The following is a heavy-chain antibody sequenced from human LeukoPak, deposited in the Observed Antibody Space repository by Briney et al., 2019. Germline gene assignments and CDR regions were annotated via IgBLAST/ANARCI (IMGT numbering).Heavy chain of an antibody. J-gene: IGHJ4*02. CDR2: INHGGST. CDR1: GGSFSGHY. CDR3: ARDIVAGSYYPYFDY. Sequence: SETLSLTCAASGGSFSGHYWNWIRQPPGKGLEWIGEINHGGSTNYNPSLKSRVTISVDTSQNQFSLRLSSVTAADTAVYYCARDIVAGSYYPYFDYWGQGTLVTVSS. V-gene: IGHV4-34*01. D-gene: IGHD1-26*01.